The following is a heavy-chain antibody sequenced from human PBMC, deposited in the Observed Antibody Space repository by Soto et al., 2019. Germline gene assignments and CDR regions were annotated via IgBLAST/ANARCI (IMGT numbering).Heavy chain of an antibody. CDR2: IKSKTDGGTI. Sequence: EVQLVESGGGLVKPGESLRLSCAASGFTFNNAWMNWVRQAPGKGLEWVGRIKSKTDGGTIDYAAPVKDIFTISRDVSKNTLYLEMNSLKTEDTAVYYCTSYTQRWLPTFIWGRGAMVTVSS. CDR3: TSYTQRWLPTFI. J-gene: IGHJ3*02. CDR1: GFTFNNAW. V-gene: IGHV3-15*07. D-gene: IGHD5-18*01.